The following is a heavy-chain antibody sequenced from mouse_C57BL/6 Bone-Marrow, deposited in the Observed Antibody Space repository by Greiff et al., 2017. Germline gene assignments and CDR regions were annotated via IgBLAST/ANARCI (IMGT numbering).Heavy chain of an antibody. D-gene: IGHD1-1*01. CDR1: GYTFTSYW. J-gene: IGHJ2*01. Sequence: QVQLQQPGAELVKPGASVKLSCKASGYTFTSYWMHWVKQRPGQGLEWIGMIHPNSGSTNYNEKFKSKATLTVDKSSSTAYMQLCSLTSEDSAVYYCARKHYYGSSFDYWGQGTTLTVSS. V-gene: IGHV1-64*01. CDR2: IHPNSGST. CDR3: ARKHYYGSSFDY.